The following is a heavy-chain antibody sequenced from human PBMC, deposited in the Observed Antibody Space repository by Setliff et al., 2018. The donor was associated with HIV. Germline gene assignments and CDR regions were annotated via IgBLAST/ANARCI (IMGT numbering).Heavy chain of an antibody. D-gene: IGHD3-22*01. J-gene: IGHJ3*02. CDR2: ISAYNGNT. V-gene: IGHV1-18*01. Sequence: ASVKVSCKASGYTFTSYGISWVRQAPGQGLEWMGWISAYNGNTNYAQKLQGRVTMTTDTSTSTAYMELRSLRSDDTAVYYCARVRLVFTMIVVVSGAFDIWGQGTMVTVSS. CDR1: GYTFTSYG. CDR3: ARVRLVFTMIVVVSGAFDI.